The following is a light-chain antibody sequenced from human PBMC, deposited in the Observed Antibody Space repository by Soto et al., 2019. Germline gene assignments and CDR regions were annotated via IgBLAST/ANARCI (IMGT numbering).Light chain of an antibody. Sequence: QSALTQPASVSGSPGQSITISCTGTSSDVGAYYSVSWYQHHPGKAPKLIIYGVTNRPSGVSNRFSGSKSGNTASLTISGLQAEDDDDYQCSSYTSGSSHYVFGNGTKVT. V-gene: IGLV2-14*01. CDR1: SSDVGAYYS. J-gene: IGLJ1*01. CDR2: GVT. CDR3: SSYTSGSSHYV.